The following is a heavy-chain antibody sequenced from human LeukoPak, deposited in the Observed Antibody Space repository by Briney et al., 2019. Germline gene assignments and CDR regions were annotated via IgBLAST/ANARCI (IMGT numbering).Heavy chain of an antibody. CDR2: ISGSGGST. V-gene: IGHV3-23*01. Sequence: GGSLRLSCAASGFTFSSYAMSWVRQAPGKGLEWVSAISGSGGSTYYADSVKGRFTISRDNSKNTLYLQMNNLRAEDTAVYYCAKRGDSSGWPYWFDPWGQGTLVTVSS. D-gene: IGHD6-19*01. CDR3: AKRGDSSGWPYWFDP. CDR1: GFTFSSYA. J-gene: IGHJ5*02.